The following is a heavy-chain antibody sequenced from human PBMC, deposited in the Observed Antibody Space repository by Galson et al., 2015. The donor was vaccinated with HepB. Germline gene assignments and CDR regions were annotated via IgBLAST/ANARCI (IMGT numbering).Heavy chain of an antibody. CDR1: GYIFGYYY. D-gene: IGHD3-10*01. V-gene: IGHV1-2*02. CDR2: INPNSGDT. J-gene: IGHJ3*01. CDR3: ARDLRGGHPLSAFDF. Sequence: SCKASGYIFGYYYIHWVRQAPGQGLEWMGWINPNSGDTNYAQEFQGRVTMATDTSITTTYMNLSSLGSGDTAIYYCARDLRGGHPLSAFDFWGHGTLVTVSS.